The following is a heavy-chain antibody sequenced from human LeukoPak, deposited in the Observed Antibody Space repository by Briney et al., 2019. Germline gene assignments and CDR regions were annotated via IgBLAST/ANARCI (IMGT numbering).Heavy chain of an antibody. D-gene: IGHD3-3*01. CDR3: ARDRYYDFWSDLTPLDY. CDR2: IKQDGSEK. J-gene: IGHJ4*02. CDR1: GFTFSSYW. Sequence: PGGSLRLSCAASGFTFSSYWMSWVRQAPGKGLEWVANIKQDGSEKYYVDSVKGRFTISRDNAKNSLYLQMNSLRAEDTAVYYCARDRYYDFWSDLTPLDYWGQGTLVTVCS. V-gene: IGHV3-7*03.